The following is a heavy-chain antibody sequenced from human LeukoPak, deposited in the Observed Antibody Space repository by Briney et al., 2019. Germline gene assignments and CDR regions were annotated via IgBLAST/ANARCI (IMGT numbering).Heavy chain of an antibody. V-gene: IGHV1-69*01. D-gene: IGHD3-22*01. Sequence: SVKVSCKASGGTFSSYAISWVRQAPGQGLEWMGGIIPIFGTANYAQKFQGRVTITPDESTSTAYMELSSLRSEDTAVYYCASAYYDSSGYYYDFDYWGQGTLVTVSS. CDR2: IIPIFGTA. CDR3: ASAYYDSSGYYYDFDY. J-gene: IGHJ4*02. CDR1: GGTFSSYA.